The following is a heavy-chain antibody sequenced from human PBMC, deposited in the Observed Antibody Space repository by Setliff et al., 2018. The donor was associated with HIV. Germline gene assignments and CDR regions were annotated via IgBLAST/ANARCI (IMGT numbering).Heavy chain of an antibody. D-gene: IGHD6-19*01. V-gene: IGHV3-11*03. Sequence: LSLTCTVSGGSISSSSYYWGWIRQPPGKGLEWVSYISSSSSSYTNYADSVKGRFTISRDNSKNMLYLQMNSLRAEDTALYYCASTDVGGWIHDDAFDLWGQGTMVTVSS. CDR1: GGSISSSSYY. J-gene: IGHJ3*01. CDR2: ISSSSSSYT. CDR3: ASTDVGGWIHDDAFDL.